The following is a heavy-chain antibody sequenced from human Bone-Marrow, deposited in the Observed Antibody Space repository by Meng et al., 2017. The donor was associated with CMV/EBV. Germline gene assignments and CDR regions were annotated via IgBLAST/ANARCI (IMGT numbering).Heavy chain of an antibody. Sequence: LSCAASGFTFSSYSMNWVRQAPGKGLEWVSSISSSSSYIYYADSVKGRFTISRDNAKNSLYLQMNSLRAEDMAVYYCARLDNSGYVAYWGQGTLVTVSS. V-gene: IGHV3-21*01. CDR1: GFTFSSYS. D-gene: IGHD3-22*01. J-gene: IGHJ4*02. CDR2: ISSSSSYI. CDR3: ARLDNSGYVAY.